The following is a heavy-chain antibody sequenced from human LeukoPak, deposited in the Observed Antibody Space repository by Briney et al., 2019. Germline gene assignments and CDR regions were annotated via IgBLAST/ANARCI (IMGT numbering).Heavy chain of an antibody. J-gene: IGHJ6*03. CDR2: IIPIFGTA. D-gene: IGHD5-12*01. V-gene: IGHV1-69*13. CDR1: GGTFSNYA. CDR3: ARNHHQVAQTYFYYYYYYMDV. Sequence: SVKVSCKASGGTFSNYAISWVRQAPGQGLEWMGGIIPIFGTANYAQKFQGRVTITADESTSTAYMELSSLRSEDTAVYYCARNHHQVAQTYFYYYYYYMDVWGKGTTVTVSS.